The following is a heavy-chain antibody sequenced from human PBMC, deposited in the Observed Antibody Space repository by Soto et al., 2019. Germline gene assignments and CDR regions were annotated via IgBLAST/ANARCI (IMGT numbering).Heavy chain of an antibody. CDR1: GGSFRGYF. CDR3: QGGDF. Sequence: LSLTCAVCGGSFRGYFWSWIRQSPAKGLEWIGEINDSGNTYYNPSFKSRLTISVDTSTSQISLRLTSVTAADSAVYYCQGGDFWGQGTRVTVSS. CDR2: INDSGNT. V-gene: IGHV4-34*01. J-gene: IGHJ4*02. D-gene: IGHD3-16*01.